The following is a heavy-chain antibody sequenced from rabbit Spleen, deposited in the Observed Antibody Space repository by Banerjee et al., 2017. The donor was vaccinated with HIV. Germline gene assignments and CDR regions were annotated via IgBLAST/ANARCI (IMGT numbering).Heavy chain of an antibody. J-gene: IGHJ6*01. CDR1: GIDFSRYG. V-gene: IGHV1S47*01. D-gene: IGHD8-1*01. Sequence: QEQLVESGGGLVTLGGSLKLSCKASGIDFSRYGISWVRQAPGKGLEWIGYINTGSGTTDYASWVNGRFTIASDNAQNTVTLQMTSLTAADTATYFCARDTGSSFSSYGMDLWGPGTLVTVS. CDR3: ARDTGSSFSSYGMDL. CDR2: INTGSGTT.